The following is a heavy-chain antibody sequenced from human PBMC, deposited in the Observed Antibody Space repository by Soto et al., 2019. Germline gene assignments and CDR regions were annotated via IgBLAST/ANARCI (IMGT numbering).Heavy chain of an antibody. J-gene: IGHJ5*02. CDR1: GGSISNGFYY. CDR3: GKNETTRPWFDT. D-gene: IGHD1-1*01. V-gene: IGHV4-31*03. Sequence: QVQLQESGPGLVKPSQTLSLTCTVSGGSISNGFYYWSWIRQLPGKGLEWIGNSYYIGNTSYNPSIKRRATISIDTSKNQFSMKLRSVVAADTAMYYCGKNETTRPWFDTWGQGTLVTVSS. CDR2: SYYIGNT.